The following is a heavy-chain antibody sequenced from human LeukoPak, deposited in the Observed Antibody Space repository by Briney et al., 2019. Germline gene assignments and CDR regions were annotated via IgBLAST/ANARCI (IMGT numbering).Heavy chain of an antibody. CDR2: IKQDGSDK. CDR1: GFTVRSNY. J-gene: IGHJ5*02. CDR3: AGGSGWLFGT. D-gene: IGHD6-19*01. V-gene: IGHV3-7*01. Sequence: PGGSLRLSCAASGFTVRSNYMSWVRQAPGKGLEWVANIKQDGSDKRYVDSVKGRFTISRDNAKNSLYLQMNSLRVEDTAIYYCAGGSGWLFGTWGQGTLVTVSS.